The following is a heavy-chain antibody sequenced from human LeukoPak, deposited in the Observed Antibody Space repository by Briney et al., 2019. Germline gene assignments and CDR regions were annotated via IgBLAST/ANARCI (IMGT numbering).Heavy chain of an antibody. CDR2: INWNGGST. CDR1: GFTFSNYA. V-gene: IGHV3-20*04. CDR3: ARARDIVATIVPRGGVDY. Sequence: GGSLRLSCAASGFTFSNYAMSWVRQAPGXGLEWVSGINWNGGSTGYADSVKGRFTISRDNAKNSLYLQMNSLRAEDTALYYCARARDIVATIVPRGGVDYWGQGTLVTVSS. J-gene: IGHJ4*02. D-gene: IGHD5-12*01.